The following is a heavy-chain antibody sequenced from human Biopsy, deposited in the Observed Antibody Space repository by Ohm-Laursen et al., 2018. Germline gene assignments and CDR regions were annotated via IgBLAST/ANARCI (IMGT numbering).Heavy chain of an antibody. J-gene: IGHJ6*02. Sequence: TLSLTCTVSGGSIGGDYWAWIQQTPGKGLEWIGEINHSGRTNYNPSLKSRVTISVGTSKNQFSLKVRSVTAADTAVYYCVRGVDYYDPYHYYALDVWGQGTTVTVSS. V-gene: IGHV4-34*01. CDR3: VRGVDYYDPYHYYALDV. CDR1: GGSIGGDY. CDR2: INHSGRT. D-gene: IGHD3-22*01.